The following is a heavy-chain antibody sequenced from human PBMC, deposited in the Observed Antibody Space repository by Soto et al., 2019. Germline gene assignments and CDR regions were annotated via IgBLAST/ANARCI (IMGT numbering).Heavy chain of an antibody. CDR3: ARQGYGGYPADY. Sequence: EVQLVHSGAEVRKPGETLKISCKGSGYRFSSYWIGWVRQMPGKGLEWMGSIYPGDSDTRYSPSFEGQVTISVDKSISTAYLQWSSLRASYTAMYYCARQGYGGYPADYWGQVTLVTVSS. CDR1: GYRFSSYW. J-gene: IGHJ4*02. D-gene: IGHD3-22*01. V-gene: IGHV5-51*01. CDR2: IYPGDSDT.